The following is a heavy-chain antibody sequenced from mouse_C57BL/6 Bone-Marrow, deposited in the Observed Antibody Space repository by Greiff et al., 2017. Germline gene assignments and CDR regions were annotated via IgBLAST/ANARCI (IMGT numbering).Heavy chain of an antibody. CDR2: IYPTSGRT. Sequence: QVQLQQSGAELVKPGASVKMSCKASGYTFTSYWITWVKQRPGQGLEWIGDIYPTSGRTNYNEKFKSKAILTVDTSSNTAYMQLSRLTSEDSAVFYCARSGPLGRSFDYWGRGTTLTVSS. V-gene: IGHV1-55*01. CDR1: GYTFTSYW. D-gene: IGHD4-1*01. J-gene: IGHJ2*01. CDR3: ARSGPLGRSFDY.